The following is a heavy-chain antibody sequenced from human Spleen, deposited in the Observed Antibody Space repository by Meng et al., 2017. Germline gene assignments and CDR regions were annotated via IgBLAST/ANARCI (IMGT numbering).Heavy chain of an antibody. CDR1: GGSISSSSYY. Sequence: SETLSLTCTVSGGSISSSSYYWGWIRQPPGKGLEWIGSIYYSGSTYYNPSLKSRVTISVDTSKNQFSLKLSSVTAADTAVYYCARGTLEDYRLAFDPWGQGTLVTVSS. D-gene: IGHD3-3*02. V-gene: IGHV4-39*07. J-gene: IGHJ5*02. CDR3: ARGTLEDYRLAFDP. CDR2: IYYSGST.